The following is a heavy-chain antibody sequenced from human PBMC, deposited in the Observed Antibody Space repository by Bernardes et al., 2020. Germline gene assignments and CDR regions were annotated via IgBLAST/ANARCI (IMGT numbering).Heavy chain of an antibody. D-gene: IGHD7-27*01. CDR2: ISPYNGDS. CDR1: GYTFANYD. V-gene: IGHV1-18*01. Sequence: ASVKVSCKASGYTFANYDITWVRQAPGQGLEWMGWISPYNGDSNSAQKLQGRVTMTTDTSTSTAYMELRSLRSDDTAVYYCARVTPNGNWAPTNADYWGQGTLVTVSS. CDR3: ARVTPNGNWAPTNADY. J-gene: IGHJ4*02.